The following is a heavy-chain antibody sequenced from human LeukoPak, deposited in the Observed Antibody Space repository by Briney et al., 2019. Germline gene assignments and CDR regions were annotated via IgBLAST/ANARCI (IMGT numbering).Heavy chain of an antibody. CDR3: ARGEVIVYPGDP. D-gene: IGHD2-21*01. CDR1: GYTFTSYY. Sequence: ASVKVSCKASGYTFTSYYMHWVRQAPGQGLGWMGIVNPSGGSTSYAQKFQGRVTMTRDTSTSTVYMELSSLRSEDTAVYYCARGEVIVYPGDPWGQGTLVTVSS. V-gene: IGHV1-46*03. J-gene: IGHJ5*02. CDR2: VNPSGGST.